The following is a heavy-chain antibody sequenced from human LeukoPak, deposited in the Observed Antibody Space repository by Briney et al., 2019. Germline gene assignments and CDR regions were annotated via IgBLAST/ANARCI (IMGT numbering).Heavy chain of an antibody. CDR3: ATDTALKWSPDAFDI. CDR2: FDPEDGET. Sequence: ASVKVSCKVSGYTLTELSMHWVRQAPGKGLEWMGGFDPEDGETIYAQKFQGRVTMTEDTSTDTAYMELSSLRSEDTAVYYCATDTALKWSPDAFDIWGQGTMVTVSS. CDR1: GYTLTELS. J-gene: IGHJ3*02. V-gene: IGHV1-24*01. D-gene: IGHD2-15*01.